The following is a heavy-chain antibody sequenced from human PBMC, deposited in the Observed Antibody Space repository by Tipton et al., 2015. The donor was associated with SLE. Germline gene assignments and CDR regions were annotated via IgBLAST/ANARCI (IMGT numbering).Heavy chain of an antibody. V-gene: IGHV3-11*04. CDR2: ISSSGSTI. CDR1: GFTFSDYY. CDR3: ARYCSGGSCYAYNWFDP. Sequence: SLRLSCAASGFTFSDYYMSWIRQAPGKGLEWVSYISSSGSTIYYADSVKGRFTISRDNAKNSLYLQMNSLRAEDTAVYYCARYCSGGSCYAYNWFDPWCQGALVTVSS. J-gene: IGHJ5*02. D-gene: IGHD2-15*01.